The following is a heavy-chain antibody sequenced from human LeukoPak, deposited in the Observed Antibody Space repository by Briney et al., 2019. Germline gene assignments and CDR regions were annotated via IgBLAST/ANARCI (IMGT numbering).Heavy chain of an antibody. D-gene: IGHD5-18*01. J-gene: IGHJ4*02. CDR3: ARVGSLRKSDTAMADY. V-gene: IGHV4-39*07. Sequence: SETLSLTCTVSGGSISSSSYYWGWIRQPPGKGLEWIGSIYYSGSTYYNPSLKSRVTISVDTSKNQFSLKLSSVTAADTAVYYCARVGSLRKSDTAMADYWGQGTLVTVSS. CDR1: GGSISSSSYY. CDR2: IYYSGST.